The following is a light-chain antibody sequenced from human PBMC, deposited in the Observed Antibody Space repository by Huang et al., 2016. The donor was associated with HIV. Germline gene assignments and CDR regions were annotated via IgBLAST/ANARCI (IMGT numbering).Light chain of an antibody. J-gene: IGKJ3*01. V-gene: IGKV3-20*01. Sequence: EIVLTQSPGTLSLSPGERATITCRASQNISSSYLAWYQQKPGQAPRLLIYGASSRATGIPDRFSGSGSGTDFTLTISRLEPEDFAVYNCQQYGSSPPTFGPGTKVDIK. CDR1: QNISSSY. CDR2: GAS. CDR3: QQYGSSPPT.